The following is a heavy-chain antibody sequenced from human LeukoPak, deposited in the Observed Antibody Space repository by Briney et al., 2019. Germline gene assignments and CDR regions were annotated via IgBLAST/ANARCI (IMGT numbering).Heavy chain of an antibody. CDR1: GGSISSGSYY. V-gene: IGHV4-39*01. D-gene: IGHD2-2*01. J-gene: IGHJ5*02. CDR3: ARQGYIVVVPAANNWFDP. Sequence: SQTLSLTCTVSGGSISSGSYYWGWLRQPPGKGLEWIGSIYYSGSTYYNPSLKSRVTISVDTSKNQFSLKLSSVTAADTAVYYCARQGYIVVVPAANNWFDPWGQGTLVTVSS. CDR2: IYYSGST.